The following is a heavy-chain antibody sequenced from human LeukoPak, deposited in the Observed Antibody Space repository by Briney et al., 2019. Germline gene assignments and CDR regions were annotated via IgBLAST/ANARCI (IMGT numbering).Heavy chain of an antibody. CDR3: AKELDVIAEPTTKFYFDH. CDR2: IQYDGSKK. V-gene: IGHV3-30*02. Sequence: PGGSLRLSCAPTTFTFSYYGMHWVRQAPGKGLEWVAFIQYDGSKKFYADSVRGRFTISRDNSKNTLYLQMTSLRLEDTAVYFCAKELDVIAEPTTKFYFDHWGQGTLVSVSS. J-gene: IGHJ4*02. D-gene: IGHD2-2*03. CDR1: TFTFSYYG.